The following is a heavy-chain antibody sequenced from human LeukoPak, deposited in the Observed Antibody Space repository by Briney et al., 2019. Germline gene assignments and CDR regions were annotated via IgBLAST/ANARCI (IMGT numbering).Heavy chain of an antibody. D-gene: IGHD3-10*01. CDR2: IVVGSGNT. CDR3: AADPAHYYGSGSYNY. J-gene: IGHJ4*02. Sequence: VASVRVSCTASGFTFTSSAMQWVRQARGQRLEWIGWIVVGSGNTNYAQKFQERVTITRDMSTSTAYMELSSLRSEDTAVYYCAADPAHYYGSGSYNYWGQGTLVTVSS. CDR1: GFTFTSSA. V-gene: IGHV1-58*02.